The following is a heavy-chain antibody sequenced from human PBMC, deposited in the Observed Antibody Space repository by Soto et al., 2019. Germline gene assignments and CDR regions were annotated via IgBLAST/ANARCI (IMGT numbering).Heavy chain of an antibody. V-gene: IGHV3-74*01. CDR1: GFTFSNYW. Sequence: EVQLVESGGGLVQPGGSLRLSCAASGFTFSNYWMHWVRQAPGKGLVWVSRINSDGSRTNYADSVKGRFTISRDNAKDTLYLQINSLSVEDTAVYFCARVAVGYYYMDVWAKGDTVTVS. CDR2: INSDGSRT. CDR3: ARVAVGYYYMDV. J-gene: IGHJ6*03.